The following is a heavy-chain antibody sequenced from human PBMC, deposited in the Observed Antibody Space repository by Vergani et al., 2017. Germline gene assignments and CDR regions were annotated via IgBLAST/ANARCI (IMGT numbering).Heavy chain of an antibody. CDR2: IYYSGST. V-gene: IGHV4-39*01. CDR3: ARRTSLTMIVVGWYFDL. J-gene: IGHJ2*01. Sequence: QLQLQESGPGLVKPSETLSLTCTVSGGSISSSSYYWGWIRQPPGKGLEWIGRIYYSGSTYYNPSLKSRVTISVDTSKNQFSLKLSSVTAADTAVYYCARRTSLTMIVVGWYFDLWGRGTLVTVSS. CDR1: GGSISSSSYY. D-gene: IGHD3-22*01.